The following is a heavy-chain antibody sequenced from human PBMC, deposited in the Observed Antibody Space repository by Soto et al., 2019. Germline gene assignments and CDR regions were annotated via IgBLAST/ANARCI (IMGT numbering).Heavy chain of an antibody. CDR1: GFSLSTSGVG. D-gene: IGHD4-17*01. V-gene: IGHV2-5*02. Sequence: QITLKESGPTLVKPTQTLTLTCTFSGFSLSTSGVGVGWIRQPPGKALEWLALIYWDDDKRNSPSLKSRLIITKDTSNNQVVLTMTNMDPVDTATYYCAHTPTVTGGFDYWGQGTLVTVSS. J-gene: IGHJ4*02. CDR2: IYWDDDK. CDR3: AHTPTVTGGFDY.